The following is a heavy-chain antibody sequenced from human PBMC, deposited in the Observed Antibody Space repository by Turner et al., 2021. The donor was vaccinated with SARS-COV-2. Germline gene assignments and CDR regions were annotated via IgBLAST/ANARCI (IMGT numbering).Heavy chain of an antibody. D-gene: IGHD2-2*01. Sequence: QVQLQESGPGLVKPSEALSLTCTVTGGSISSDFWSWIRQPPGKGQESIGYIDYRGNTNYNTSLKSRVTMSVDKSKNQIALKMRAVTAADTAVYYCAREVRVNWLDTWGQGTLVTVSS. CDR2: IDYRGNT. J-gene: IGHJ5*02. CDR1: GGSISSDF. CDR3: AREVRVNWLDT. V-gene: IGHV4-59*01.